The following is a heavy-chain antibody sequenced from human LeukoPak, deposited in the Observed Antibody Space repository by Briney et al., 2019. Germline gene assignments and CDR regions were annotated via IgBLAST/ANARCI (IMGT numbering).Heavy chain of an antibody. V-gene: IGHV4-39*01. CDR2: ISYSGNT. CDR1: VGSIISSYYH. D-gene: IGHD2-15*01. CDR3: ARHCCSGPAKRVFDI. Sequence: PSETLSLTCTVSVGSIISSYYHWGWVRQPPGKGLEWIGTISYSGNTDYNPSLRSRVTISVDTSNNRFSLRLGSVTAADTAVYHCARHCCSGPAKRVFDIWGQGTMVTVSS. J-gene: IGHJ3*02.